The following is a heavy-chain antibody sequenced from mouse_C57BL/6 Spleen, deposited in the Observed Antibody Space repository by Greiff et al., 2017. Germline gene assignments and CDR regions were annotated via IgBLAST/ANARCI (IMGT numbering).Heavy chain of an antibody. J-gene: IGHJ4*01. CDR2: ISDGGSYT. Sequence: EVQLVESGGGLVKPGGSLKLSCAASGFTFSSYAMSWVRQTPEKRLEWVATISDGGSYTYYPDNVKGRFTISRDNAKNNLYLPLSHLKSEDTALYYCARDRYYSSSIYYAMDYWGQGTSVTVSS. V-gene: IGHV5-4*01. CDR3: ARDRYYSSSIYYAMDY. D-gene: IGHD1-1*01. CDR1: GFTFSSYA.